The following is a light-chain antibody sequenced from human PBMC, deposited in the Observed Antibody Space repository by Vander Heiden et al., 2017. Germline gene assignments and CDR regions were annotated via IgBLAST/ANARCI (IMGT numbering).Light chain of an antibody. CDR2: AAS. J-gene: IGKJ4*01. V-gene: IGKV1-39*01. Sequence: IQMTQSPSSLSASVGDRVTITCQASQSISIYLNWYQQKPGKAPKLLIDAASSLQSGVPSRFSGSGSGTDFTLTISSLQPEDFATYYCQRSYSTPRTFGGGTKVEIK. CDR3: QRSYSTPRT. CDR1: QSISIY.